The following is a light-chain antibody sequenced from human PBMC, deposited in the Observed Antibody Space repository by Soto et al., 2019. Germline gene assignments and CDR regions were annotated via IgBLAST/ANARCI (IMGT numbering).Light chain of an antibody. CDR1: QGVSGNF. CDR2: AAS. CDR3: QQYGYSLPNT. V-gene: IGKV3-20*01. J-gene: IGKJ2*01. Sequence: EIVLTQSPDTLSLSPGERATLSCRASQGVSGNFLAWYQHRPGQAPRLLIYAASRKPTGIPDRFSGSGSGTDFTLTISRLEPEDFAVYYCQQYGYSLPNTFGQGTKLEIK.